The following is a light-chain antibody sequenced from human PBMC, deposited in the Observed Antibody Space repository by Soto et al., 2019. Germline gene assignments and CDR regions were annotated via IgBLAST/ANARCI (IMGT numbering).Light chain of an antibody. CDR3: QNWGSGIVV. J-gene: IGLJ2*01. Sequence: QPVLTQSPSASASLGASVKLTCTLSSGHSNYAIAWHQQQSETGPRYLMKINSDGSHSKGVGIPDRFSGSSSGAERYLTISSLQSEDEADYYCQNWGSGIVVFGGGTKVTVL. CDR1: SGHSNYA. V-gene: IGLV4-69*01. CDR2: INSDGSH.